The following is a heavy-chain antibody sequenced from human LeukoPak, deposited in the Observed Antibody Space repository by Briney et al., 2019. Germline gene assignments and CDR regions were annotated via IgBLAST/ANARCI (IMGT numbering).Heavy chain of an antibody. CDR1: GFTFSSSA. CDR2: ISGSGDRT. V-gene: IGHV3-23*01. D-gene: IGHD2-21*02. J-gene: IGHJ4*02. CDR3: AKDRLLNCRGDCYIFDY. Sequence: GGSLRLSCAASGFTFSSSAMSWVRQAPGKGLEWVSTISGSGDRTYYADSVKGRFTISRDNSKNTLFLHMNSLRAEDTAVYSCAKDRLLNCRGDCYIFDYWGQGTVVTVSS.